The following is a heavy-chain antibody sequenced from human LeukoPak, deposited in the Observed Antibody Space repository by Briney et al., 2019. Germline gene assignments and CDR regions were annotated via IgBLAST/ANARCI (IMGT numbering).Heavy chain of an antibody. CDR1: GGSISSYY. D-gene: IGHD1-26*01. V-gene: IGHV4-59*01. J-gene: IGHJ4*02. CDR3: ARDDVGATGNFDY. CDR2: IYYSGST. Sequence: PSETLSLTCTVSGGSISSYYWSWIRQPPGKGLEWIGYIYYSGSTNYNPSLKSRVTISVDTSKNQFSLKLSSVTAADTAVYYCARDDVGATGNFDYWGQGTLVTVSS.